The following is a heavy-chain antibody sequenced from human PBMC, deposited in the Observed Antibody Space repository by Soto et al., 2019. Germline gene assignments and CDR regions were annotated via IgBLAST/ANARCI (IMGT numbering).Heavy chain of an antibody. D-gene: IGHD4-17*01. CDR3: ARGATVTHSDY. J-gene: IGHJ4*02. CDR1: GVSVNSGSFY. CDR2: VSYSGTT. V-gene: IGHV4-61*01. Sequence: QVLLQESGPGLVKPSETLSLTCTVSGVSVNSGSFYWTWIRQPPGKGLEWIGFVSYSGTTKYNASLKSRVIISVDTSRSQISLKVSSVTAADTAVYSCARGATVTHSDYWGQGTLVTVSS.